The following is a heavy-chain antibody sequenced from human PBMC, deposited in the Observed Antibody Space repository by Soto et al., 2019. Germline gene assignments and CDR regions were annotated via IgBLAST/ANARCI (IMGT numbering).Heavy chain of an antibody. CDR1: GGTFSSYA. J-gene: IGHJ3*02. V-gene: IGHV1-69*13. CDR2: IIPIFGTA. D-gene: IGHD7-27*01. Sequence: ASVKVSCKASGGTFSSYAISWGRQAPGQGLEWMGGIIPIFGTANYAQKFQGRVTITADESTSTAYMELSSLRSEDTAVYYCARAREANWGPMNAFDIWGQGTMVTVSS. CDR3: ARAREANWGPMNAFDI.